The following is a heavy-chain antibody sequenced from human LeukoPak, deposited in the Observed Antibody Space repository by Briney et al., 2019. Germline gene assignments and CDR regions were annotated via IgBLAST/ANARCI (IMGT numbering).Heavy chain of an antibody. CDR3: ARVMGITIFGVVIYNWFDP. V-gene: IGHV1-2*02. Sequence: ASVKVSCKASRDTFTGYYMHWVRQAPGQGLEWMGWINPNSGATHYAQKFQGRVTMTRDTSISTVNMELSRLRSDDTAVYYCARVMGITIFGVVIYNWFDPWGQGTLVTASS. J-gene: IGHJ5*02. D-gene: IGHD3-3*01. CDR1: RDTFTGYY. CDR2: INPNSGAT.